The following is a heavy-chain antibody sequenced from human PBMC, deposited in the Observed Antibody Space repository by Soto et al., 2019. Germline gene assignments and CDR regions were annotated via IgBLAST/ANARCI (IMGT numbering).Heavy chain of an antibody. CDR3: ARLSPYDYGDYYYYYMDV. CDR1: GGSISSYY. V-gene: IGHV4-59*08. CDR2: IYYSGSA. D-gene: IGHD4-17*01. J-gene: IGHJ6*03. Sequence: PSETLSLTCTVSGGSISSYYWSWIRQPPGKGLEWIGYIYYSGSANYNPSLKSRLTISVDTSKNQFSLKLSSVTAADTAVYYCARLSPYDYGDYYYYYMDVWGKGTTVTVSS.